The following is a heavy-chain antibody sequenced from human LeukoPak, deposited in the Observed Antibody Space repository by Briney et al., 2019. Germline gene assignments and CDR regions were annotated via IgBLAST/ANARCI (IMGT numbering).Heavy chain of an antibody. D-gene: IGHD7-27*01. V-gene: IGHV1-2*02. Sequence: ASVKVSCKASGYTFTAYFIHWVRQAPGQGLQWMGWINPNSGGTNSAQKFQGRVTMTRDTSISTAYMELTRLRSDDTAVYYCARGPHWDPHFDYWGQGTLVTVSS. CDR1: GYTFTAYF. CDR3: ARGPHWDPHFDY. J-gene: IGHJ4*02. CDR2: INPNSGGT.